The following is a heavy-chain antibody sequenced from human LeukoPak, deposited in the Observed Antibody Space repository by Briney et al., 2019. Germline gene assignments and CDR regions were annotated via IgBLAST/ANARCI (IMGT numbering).Heavy chain of an antibody. D-gene: IGHD3-22*01. Sequence: ASVTVSCKASGYTFTSYYMHWVRQAPGQGLEWMGIINPSGGSTSYAQKFQGRVTMTRDPSTSTVYMELSSLRSEDTAVYYCARSYYDSSGYYYFLYWGQGTLVTVSS. CDR1: GYTFTSYY. J-gene: IGHJ4*02. CDR3: ARSYYDSSGYYYFLY. V-gene: IGHV1-46*01. CDR2: INPSGGST.